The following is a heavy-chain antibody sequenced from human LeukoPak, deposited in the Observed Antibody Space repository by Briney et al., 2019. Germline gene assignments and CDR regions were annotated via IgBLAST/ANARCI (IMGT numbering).Heavy chain of an antibody. CDR1: GFTFSSYA. V-gene: IGHV3-23*01. CDR2: ISGSGGST. D-gene: IGHD2-2*01. J-gene: IGHJ3*02. Sequence: PGGSLRLSCAASGFTFSSYAMSWVRQAPGKGLEWVSAISGSGGSTYYADSVKGRFTISRDNAKNSLYLQMNSLRAEDTAVYYCARVVSIVVVPAAAKAFDIWGQGTMVTVSS. CDR3: ARVVSIVVVPAAAKAFDI.